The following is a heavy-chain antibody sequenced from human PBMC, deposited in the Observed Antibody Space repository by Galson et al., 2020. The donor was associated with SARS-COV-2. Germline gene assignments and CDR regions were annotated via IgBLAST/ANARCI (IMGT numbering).Heavy chain of an antibody. J-gene: IGHJ6*02. CDR1: GFTFSSYA. CDR3: AKVHSMVRGVIITYYYGMDV. V-gene: IGHV3-23*01. CDR2: ISGRGGST. D-gene: IGHD3-10*01. Sequence: RESLKISCAASGFTFSSYAMSWVRPAPGKGLEWVSAISGRGGSTYYADSVKGRFTISRDNSKNTLYLQMNSLRAEDTAVYYCAKVHSMVRGVIITYYYGMDVWGQGTTVTVSS.